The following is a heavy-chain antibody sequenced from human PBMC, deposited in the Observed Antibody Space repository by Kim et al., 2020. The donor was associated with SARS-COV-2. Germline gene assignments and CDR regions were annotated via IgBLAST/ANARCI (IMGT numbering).Heavy chain of an antibody. D-gene: IGHD2-2*01. Sequence: AESGKGRFTISRDKSKNTRYLQMNSRRAEETAVYYCARDRVVGVPAANDYWGQGTLVTVSS. V-gene: IGHV3-30*01. CDR3: ARDRVVGVPAANDY. J-gene: IGHJ4*02.